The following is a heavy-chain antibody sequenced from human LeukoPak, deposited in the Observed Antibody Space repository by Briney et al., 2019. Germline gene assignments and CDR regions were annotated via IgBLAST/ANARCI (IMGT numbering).Heavy chain of an antibody. CDR1: GYTFTSYA. Sequence: GASVKVSCKASGYTFTSYAMHWVRQAPGQRLEWMGWINAGHGNTKYSQKFQGRVTITRDTSASTAYMELSSLRSEDTAVYYCARVPQGVWGYCSGGSCPGWFDPWGQGTLVTVSS. V-gene: IGHV1-3*01. CDR2: INAGHGNT. CDR3: ARVPQGVWGYCSGGSCPGWFDP. D-gene: IGHD2-15*01. J-gene: IGHJ5*02.